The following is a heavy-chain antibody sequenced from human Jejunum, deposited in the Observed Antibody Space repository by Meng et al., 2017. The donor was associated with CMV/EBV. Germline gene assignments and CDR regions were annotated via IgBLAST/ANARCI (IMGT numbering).Heavy chain of an antibody. D-gene: IGHD1-14*01. V-gene: IGHV1-2*02. CDR3: SRTTGRGLDFDY. J-gene: IGHJ4*02. CDR1: GYSFSGHF. Sequence: QVQLVQSGAELKKPGTSVKVSCKASGYSFSGHFMDWVRQAPGQGLEWMGWINTNTGGTNYAQKFQGRVTMTRDTSSNTVYMELSSLTSDDSAVYYCSRTTGRGLDFDYWGQGTLVTVSS. CDR2: INTNTGGT.